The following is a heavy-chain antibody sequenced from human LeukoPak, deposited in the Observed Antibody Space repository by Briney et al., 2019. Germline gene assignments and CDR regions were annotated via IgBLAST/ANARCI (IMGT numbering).Heavy chain of an antibody. CDR2: IYPGDSDT. D-gene: IGHD6-13*01. V-gene: IGHV5-51*01. CDR3: ARRRVGAANTLPLDI. CDR1: GYSFTTYW. Sequence: GESLKISCKVSGYSFTTYWIGWVRQMPGKGLEWMGIIYPGDSDTKYSPSFQGQVTISADKSINTAYLQWSSLQASDTAMYYCARRRVGAANTLPLDIWGQGTMVTVSS. J-gene: IGHJ3*02.